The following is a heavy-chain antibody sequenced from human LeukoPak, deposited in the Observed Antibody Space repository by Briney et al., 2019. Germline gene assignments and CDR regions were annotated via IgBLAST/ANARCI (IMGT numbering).Heavy chain of an antibody. CDR3: ARDLMLAYCGGDCYATN. Sequence: GGSLRLSCAASGFTFSSYSMNWVRQAPGKGLEWVSSISSSSSYIYYADSVKGRFTISRDNAKNSLYLQMNSLRAEDTAVYYCARDLMLAYCGGDCYATNWGQGTLVSVSS. CDR1: GFTFSSYS. D-gene: IGHD2-21*01. J-gene: IGHJ4*02. CDR2: ISSSSSYI. V-gene: IGHV3-21*01.